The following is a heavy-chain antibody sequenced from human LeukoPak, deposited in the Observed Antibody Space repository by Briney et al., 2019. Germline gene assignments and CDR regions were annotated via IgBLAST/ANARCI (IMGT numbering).Heavy chain of an antibody. Sequence: PSETLSLTCTVSGGSISSSSYYWGWIRQPPGKGLEGIGSIYYSGSTYYNPSLKSRVTISVDTSKNQFSLKLSSVTAADTAVYYCARRSGSGDYYFDYWGQGTLVTVSS. CDR1: GGSISSSSYY. V-gene: IGHV4-39*07. CDR2: IYYSGST. D-gene: IGHD3-10*01. J-gene: IGHJ4*02. CDR3: ARRSGSGDYYFDY.